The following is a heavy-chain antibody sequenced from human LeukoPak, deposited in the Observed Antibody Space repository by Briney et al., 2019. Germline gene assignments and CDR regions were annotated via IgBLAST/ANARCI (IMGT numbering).Heavy chain of an antibody. CDR1: GYTFPDYF. CDR3: AGGAGVATIRTHNYFHP. J-gene: IGHJ5*02. CDR2: VNPYSGDT. V-gene: IGHV1-2*02. Sequence: ASVKVSCKASGYTFPDYFIHGVRQAPGQGGEWMGWVNPYSGDTKYPQIFQGSVTMTRDTSIKPAYMELDSLGSDDTAIYNCAGGAGVATIRTHNYFHPGGQGTLVTVS. D-gene: IGHD5-12*01.